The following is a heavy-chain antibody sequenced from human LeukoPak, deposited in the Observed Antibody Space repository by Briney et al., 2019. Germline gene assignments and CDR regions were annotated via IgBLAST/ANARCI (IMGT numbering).Heavy chain of an antibody. CDR1: GFTYNSYG. CDR3: ATMGTTTDY. Sequence: GGSLTLSCAASGFTYNSYGMHWVRQATGKGVEWVAFIRYDGSNKYYADSVKGRFTISRDNSKNTLYLQMNSLRAADTAVYYCATMGTTTDYWGQGTLVTVSS. J-gene: IGHJ4*02. CDR2: IRYDGSNK. V-gene: IGHV3-30*02. D-gene: IGHD2/OR15-2a*01.